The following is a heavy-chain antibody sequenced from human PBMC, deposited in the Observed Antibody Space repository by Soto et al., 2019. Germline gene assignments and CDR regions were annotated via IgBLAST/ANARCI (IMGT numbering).Heavy chain of an antibody. D-gene: IGHD6-19*01. CDR3: ARVSVSGTYSDY. V-gene: IGHV4-4*02. J-gene: IGHJ4*02. CDR1: GGSISSSNW. CDR2: IYHIGST. Sequence: QVQLQESGPGLVKPSGTLSLTCAVSGGSISSSNWWTWVRQPPGKGLEWIGEIYHIGSTNYNPFLKSRVTISVDKSKNQFSLNLSSVTAADTAVYYCARVSVSGTYSDYWGQGTLVTVSS.